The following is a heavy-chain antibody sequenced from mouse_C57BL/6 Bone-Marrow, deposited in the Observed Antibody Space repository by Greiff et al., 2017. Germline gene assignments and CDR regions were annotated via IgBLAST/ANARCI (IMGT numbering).Heavy chain of an antibody. CDR3: AREREYYGLDY. CDR2: IYPRSGNT. V-gene: IGHV1-81*01. Sequence: QVQLQQSGAELARPGASVKLSCKASGYTFTSYGISWVKQRPGQGLEWIGEIYPRSGNTYYNEKFKGKATLTADKSSSTAYMELRSLTSEDSAVYFCAREREYYGLDYWGQGTTLTVSS. J-gene: IGHJ2*01. CDR1: GYTFTSYG. D-gene: IGHD1-1*01.